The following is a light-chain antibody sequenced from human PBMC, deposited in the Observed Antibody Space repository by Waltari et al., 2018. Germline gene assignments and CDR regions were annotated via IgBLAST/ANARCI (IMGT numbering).Light chain of an antibody. J-gene: IGLJ2*01. Sequence: SFELTQSPSVSVSLGQPATITSAGDTLGMKYVSWYKQKPGQSPVLVVYQDNRRPSWIPERFSGSNSGSTATLIISGTQAMDEADYYCQAWDSTTAVFGGGTKLAVL. CDR1: TLGMKY. CDR3: QAWDSTTAV. CDR2: QDN. V-gene: IGLV3-1*01.